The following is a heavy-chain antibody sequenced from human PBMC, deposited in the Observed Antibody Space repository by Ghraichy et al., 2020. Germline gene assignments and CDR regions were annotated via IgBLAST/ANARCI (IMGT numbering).Heavy chain of an antibody. V-gene: IGHV4-30-2*01. J-gene: IGHJ4*02. CDR3: ARVPREFWTGYPTTLHYFDY. D-gene: IGHD3/OR15-3a*01. CDR2: IYHGGIA. Sequence: SETLSLTCAVSGASISSSGYSWSWVRQPPGKGLEWIGYIYHGGIADYSPSLKGRVTLSLDRSNNQFSLKLNSVTPADTAIYYCARVPREFWTGYPTTLHYFDYWGRGTLVTVSS. CDR1: GASISSSGYS.